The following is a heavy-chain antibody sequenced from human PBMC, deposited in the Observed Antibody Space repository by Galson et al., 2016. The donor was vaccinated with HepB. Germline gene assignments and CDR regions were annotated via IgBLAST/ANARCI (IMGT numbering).Heavy chain of an antibody. Sequence: SLRLSCAASGFTFSGYAIHWVRQAPGKRLEYVSAISSDGYSTYYADSVKGRFTISRDNSKNTLYLQMSSLRAEDTAVFYCGVSNSYWGQGTLVTVSS. CDR2: ISSDGYST. CDR1: GFTFSGYA. V-gene: IGHV3-64D*06. CDR3: GVSNSY. J-gene: IGHJ4*02. D-gene: IGHD4-11*01.